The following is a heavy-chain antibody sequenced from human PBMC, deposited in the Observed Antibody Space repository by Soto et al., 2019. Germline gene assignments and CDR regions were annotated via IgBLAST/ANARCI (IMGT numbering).Heavy chain of an antibody. D-gene: IGHD3-10*01. CDR3: ASETPGGDV. J-gene: IGHJ6*02. Sequence: QVQLVQSGAEVKKPGSSVKVSCKASGGTFSSYTISWVRQAPGQGLEWMGRIIPILGIATYAQKFQGRVTITADKSTSTAYMELSSLRSEDTAVYYGASETPGGDVWGQGTTVTVSS. V-gene: IGHV1-69*02. CDR2: IIPILGIA. CDR1: GGTFSSYT.